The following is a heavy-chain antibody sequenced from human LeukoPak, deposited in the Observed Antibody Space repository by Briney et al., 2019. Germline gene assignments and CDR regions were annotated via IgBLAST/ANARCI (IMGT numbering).Heavy chain of an antibody. D-gene: IGHD3-22*01. V-gene: IGHV4-4*02. CDR3: VRGRDMIVVEEQYFDY. Sequence: KPSETLSLTCAVSGGPNSSSNWWSWVRQPPGKGLEWIGEIYHSGSTNYNPSLKSRVTISVDKSKNQFSLKLSSVTAADTAVYYCVRGRDMIVVEEQYFDYWGQGTLVTVSS. J-gene: IGHJ4*02. CDR1: GGPNSSSNW. CDR2: IYHSGST.